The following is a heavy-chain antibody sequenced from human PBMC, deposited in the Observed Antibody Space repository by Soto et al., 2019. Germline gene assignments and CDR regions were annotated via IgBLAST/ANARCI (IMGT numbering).Heavy chain of an antibody. D-gene: IGHD3-3*01. V-gene: IGHV4-4*02. CDR2: IYHSGIT. CDR1: SGYISTSYW. CDR3: ARQTFGDFWQTDY. Sequence: NPSETLSLTCDVSSGYISTSYWWSWVRQPPGKGLEWIGYIYHSGITNYNPSLKSRVTISVDTSKNQFSLKLSSVTAADTAVYYCARQTFGDFWQTDYWGQGPLVTVSS. J-gene: IGHJ4*02.